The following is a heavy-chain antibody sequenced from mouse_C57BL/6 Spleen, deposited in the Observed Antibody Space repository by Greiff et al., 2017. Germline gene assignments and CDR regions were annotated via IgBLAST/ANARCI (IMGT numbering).Heavy chain of an antibody. J-gene: IGHJ4*01. CDR3: AKQGYDYGGDYYAMDY. D-gene: IGHD2-4*01. V-gene: IGHV2-9*01. Sequence: QVQLQQSGPGLVAPSQSLSITCTVSGFSLTSYGVDWVRQPPGKGLEWLGVIWGGGSTNYNSALMSRLSISKDNSKSQVFLKMNSRQTDDTGMYYCAKQGYDYGGDYYAMDYWGQGTSVTVSS. CDR1: GFSLTSYG. CDR2: IWGGGST.